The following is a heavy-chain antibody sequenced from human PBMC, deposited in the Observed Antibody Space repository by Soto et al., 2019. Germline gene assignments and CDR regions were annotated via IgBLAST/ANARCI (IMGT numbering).Heavy chain of an antibody. CDR2: IWHDGSNQ. D-gene: IGHD1-26*01. CDR3: ARAVGPYDY. Sequence: QVQLVESGGGVVQPGRSLRLSCAASGFTCSTYGIHWVRQAPGKGLEWVAVIWHDGSNQYYADSVKGRFTISRDNSKSTLYLQMDSLRAEDTAVYYCARAVGPYDYWGQGTLVTVSS. CDR1: GFTCSTYG. V-gene: IGHV3-33*01. J-gene: IGHJ4*02.